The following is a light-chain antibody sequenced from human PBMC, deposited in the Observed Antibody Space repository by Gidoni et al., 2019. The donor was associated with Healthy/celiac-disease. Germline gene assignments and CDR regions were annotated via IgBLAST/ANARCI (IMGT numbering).Light chain of an antibody. CDR2: GAS. Sequence: EIVMTQSPATLSVSPGERATLSCRASQSVSSNLAWYQQKPGQAPRLLIYGASPRATGIPARCSGSGSGTEFTLTISILQAEDFAVYYCQQYNNWFETFGQGTKVEIK. CDR3: QQYNNWFET. V-gene: IGKV3-15*01. J-gene: IGKJ1*01. CDR1: QSVSSN.